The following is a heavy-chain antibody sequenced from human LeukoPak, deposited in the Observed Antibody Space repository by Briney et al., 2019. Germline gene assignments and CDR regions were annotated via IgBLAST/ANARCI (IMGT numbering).Heavy chain of an antibody. D-gene: IGHD6-19*01. J-gene: IGHJ4*02. V-gene: IGHV4-59*01. CDR2: IYYSAST. CDR1: GGSISNYY. Sequence: SETLPLTCSVSGGSISNYYWSWIRQPPGKGLEWIGYIYYSASTTYNPSLKSRVSISVDTTKNQFSLKLTSVTAADTAVYYCARASSGWYGLFDHWGQGTLVTVSS. CDR3: ARASSGWYGLFDH.